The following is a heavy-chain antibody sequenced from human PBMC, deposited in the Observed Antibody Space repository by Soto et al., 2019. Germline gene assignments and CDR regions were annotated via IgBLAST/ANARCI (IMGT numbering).Heavy chain of an antibody. V-gene: IGHV3-30*18. CDR2: ISYDGTTP. J-gene: IGHJ4*02. Sequence: GGSLRLSCAASVFTFSDYGMHCVRQSPGKGPEWLAVISYDGTTPHYADSVKGRFTISRDNFKNTLHLQINSLRGEDTAVYYCSKAEDGTSAYVGHFEDWRQGAMVIVAS. D-gene: IGHD3-22*01. CDR3: SKAEDGTSAYVGHFED. CDR1: VFTFSDYG.